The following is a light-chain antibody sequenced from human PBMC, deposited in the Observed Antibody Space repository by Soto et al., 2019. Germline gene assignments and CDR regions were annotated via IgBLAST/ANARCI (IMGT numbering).Light chain of an antibody. Sequence: QCVLTHPSSGNGVARRWSSISCTRTSSDVGAYDYVSWYQQHPDKAPKLMIYEVSNRPSGVSNRFSGSKSVNTATLTISGLQAEDEADYYCSSYTSSSTRVFGTGTKVTVL. V-gene: IGLV2-14*03. CDR3: SSYTSSSTRV. J-gene: IGLJ1*01. CDR2: EVS. CDR1: SSDVGAYDY.